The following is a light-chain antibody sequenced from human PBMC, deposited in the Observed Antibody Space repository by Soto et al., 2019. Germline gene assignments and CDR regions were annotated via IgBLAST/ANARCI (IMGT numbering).Light chain of an antibody. Sequence: EIVLTQSPGTLSLSPGERATLSCRASQSVSSSYLAWYQQKPGQAPRLLIYGASSRATGIPDRFSGSGSGTDFTLTISRLEPEDFAVYSGHQYGSSPPITFGPVTKVDIK. CDR1: QSVSSSY. J-gene: IGKJ3*01. CDR3: HQYGSSPPIT. CDR2: GAS. V-gene: IGKV3-20*01.